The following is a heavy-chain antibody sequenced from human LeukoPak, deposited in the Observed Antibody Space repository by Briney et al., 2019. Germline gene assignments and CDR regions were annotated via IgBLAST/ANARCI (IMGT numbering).Heavy chain of an antibody. CDR1: GYTFNRFG. CDR3: ARGNLPGIAAAGPDY. Sequence: ASVKVSCKASGYTFNRFGISWVRQAPGQGLEWLGWISAYDGNTNYAQNVQGRVTMTTDTSTSTAYMELSSLRSEDTAVYYCARGNLPGIAAAGPDYWGQGTLVTVSS. V-gene: IGHV1-18*01. J-gene: IGHJ4*02. CDR2: ISAYDGNT. D-gene: IGHD6-13*01.